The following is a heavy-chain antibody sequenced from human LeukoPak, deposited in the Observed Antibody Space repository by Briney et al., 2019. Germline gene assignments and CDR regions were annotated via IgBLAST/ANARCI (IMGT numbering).Heavy chain of an antibody. CDR1: GFTFYSYD. Sequence: PGGSLRLSCAASGFTFYSYDIHWVRQAPGKGLEWVAVISYDGTKRYYADSVKGRFTISRDNSKNTLYLQMNSLRVEDTAVYYCAREIATRRDYFDYWGQGTLVTVSS. V-gene: IGHV3-30-3*01. CDR2: ISYDGTKR. CDR3: AREIATRRDYFDY. D-gene: IGHD6-6*01. J-gene: IGHJ4*02.